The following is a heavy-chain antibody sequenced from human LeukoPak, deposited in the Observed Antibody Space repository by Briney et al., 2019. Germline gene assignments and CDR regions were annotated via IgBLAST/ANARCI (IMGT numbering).Heavy chain of an antibody. J-gene: IGHJ4*02. Sequence: PGGSLRLSCAASGFPFSSYWMSWVRQAPGKGLEWVANIKYDGSEKYYVDSVKGRFTISRDNAKNSLYLQMNSLRAEDTAVYYCANTAVAGPYDYWGQGILVTVSS. V-gene: IGHV3-7*01. CDR1: GFPFSSYW. CDR3: ANTAVAGPYDY. D-gene: IGHD6-19*01. CDR2: IKYDGSEK.